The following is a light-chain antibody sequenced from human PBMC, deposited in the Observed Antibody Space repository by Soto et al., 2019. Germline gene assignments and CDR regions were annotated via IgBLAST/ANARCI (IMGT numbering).Light chain of an antibody. CDR3: SSYSDTSTFVV. J-gene: IGLJ2*01. CDR2: DVI. Sequence: QSALTQPAPVSDSPGQSITISCTGTSSDIGTYNYVSWYQQHPGRAPKLMIYDVINRPSGVSNRFSGSKSGNTASLTISGLQAEDEADYYCSSYSDTSTFVVFGGGTKVTVL. CDR1: SSDIGTYNY. V-gene: IGLV2-14*03.